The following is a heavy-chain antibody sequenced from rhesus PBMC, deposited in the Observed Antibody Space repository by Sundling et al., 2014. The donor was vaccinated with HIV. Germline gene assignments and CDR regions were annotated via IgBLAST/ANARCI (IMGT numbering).Heavy chain of an antibody. V-gene: IGHV3-103*01. J-gene: IGHJ6*01. Sequence: EVQLVESGGGLAKPGGSLRLSCAASGFTFSSYGMHWVRQAPGKGLEWVSGISSGGSTYYADSVKGRFTISRDNSKNTLSLQMNSLRTEDTAVYYCAKEGSAAGYYTSTYALYSWGQGVVVTVSS. CDR3: AKEGSAAGYYTSTYALYS. CDR1: GFTFSSYG. D-gene: IGHD3-3*01. CDR2: ISSGGST.